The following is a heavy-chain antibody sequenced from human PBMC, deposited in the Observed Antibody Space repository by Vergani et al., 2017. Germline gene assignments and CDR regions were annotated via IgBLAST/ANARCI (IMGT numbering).Heavy chain of an antibody. CDR3: VYRKPECGTTGCFYPFYYYYYMGV. V-gene: IGHV2-5*04. Sequence: QITLKESGPTLVKPTQTLTLTCTFSGFSLNTRGVSVAWIRQPPGKALDWLALIYWNDDQHYSPSLNYRVTITKDNSKNQVVLTMTNMDYVDTGTYYCVYRKPECGTTGCFYPFYYYYYMGVLGKGTTVTVSS. CDR2: IYWNDDQ. J-gene: IGHJ6*03. D-gene: IGHD1-7*01. CDR1: GFSLNTRGVS.